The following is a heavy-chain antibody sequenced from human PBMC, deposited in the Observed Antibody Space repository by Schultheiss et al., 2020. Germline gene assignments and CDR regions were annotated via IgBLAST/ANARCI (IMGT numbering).Heavy chain of an antibody. CDR2: INPYTGGT. D-gene: IGHD5-12*01. CDR1: GYTFTGYY. CDR3: ARGGGAYDRRPEDY. V-gene: IGHV1-2*02. Sequence: ASVKVSCKASGYTFTGYYMHWVRQAPGQGLEWMGWINPYTGGTNYAQNFQGRVTMTRDTSISTAYMELSRLTSDDTAVYYCARGGGAYDRRPEDYWGQGTLVTVSS. J-gene: IGHJ4*02.